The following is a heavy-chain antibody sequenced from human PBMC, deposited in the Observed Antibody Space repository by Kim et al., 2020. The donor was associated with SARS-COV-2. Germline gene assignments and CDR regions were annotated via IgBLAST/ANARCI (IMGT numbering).Heavy chain of an antibody. Sequence: ETLSLTCAVYGGPFSGYFWTWIRQPPGKGLEWIGEINHSGSTNYNPSLKSRLTVSADTSKKQLSLKLRAVTAAGTAVSYLARREAPTIDKLRVLVWLRGHRGFDLWGQGTMVTVSS. V-gene: IGHV4-34*01. J-gene: IGHJ3*01. CDR3: ARREAPTIDKLRVLVWLRGHRGFDL. CDR1: GGPFSGYF. CDR2: INHSGST. D-gene: IGHD3-3*01.